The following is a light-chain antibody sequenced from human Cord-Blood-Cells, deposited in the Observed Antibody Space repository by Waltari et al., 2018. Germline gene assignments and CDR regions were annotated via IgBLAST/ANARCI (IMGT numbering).Light chain of an antibody. Sequence: EIVLTQSPATLSLSPGERATLSCRASQSVSSYLAWYQQKPGQAPRLLIYGASNRATGIPARSSGSVAGTDFTLTISSLEPEDFAVYYCQQRSNWLTFGGGTKVEIK. CDR3: QQRSNWLT. V-gene: IGKV3-11*01. CDR1: QSVSSY. J-gene: IGKJ4*01. CDR2: GAS.